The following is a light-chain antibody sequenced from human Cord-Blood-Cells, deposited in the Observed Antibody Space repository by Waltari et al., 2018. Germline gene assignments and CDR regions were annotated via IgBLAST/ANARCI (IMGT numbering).Light chain of an antibody. V-gene: IGKV3-20*01. CDR2: GAS. Sequence: VLTQPPGTLSLSSGERPTLSCRASQSVSSSYLAWYQQKPGKAPRLLIYGASSRATGIPDRFSGSGSGTDFTLTISRLEPEDFAVYYCQQYCSSPRTFGQGTKVEIK. CDR3: QQYCSSPRT. CDR1: QSVSSSY. J-gene: IGKJ1*01.